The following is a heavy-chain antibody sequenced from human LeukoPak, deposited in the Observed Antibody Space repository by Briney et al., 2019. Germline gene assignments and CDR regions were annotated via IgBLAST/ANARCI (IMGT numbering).Heavy chain of an antibody. V-gene: IGHV1-2*02. CDR2: INPNSGGT. Sequence: ASVKVSCKASGYTFTGYYMHWVRQAPGQGLEWMGWINPNSGGTNYAQKFQGRVTMTRDTSISTAYMELSRLRAEDTALYYCAKGITMIIGRDAFDIWGQGTMVTVSS. J-gene: IGHJ3*02. CDR3: AKGITMIIGRDAFDI. CDR1: GYTFTGYY. D-gene: IGHD3-22*01.